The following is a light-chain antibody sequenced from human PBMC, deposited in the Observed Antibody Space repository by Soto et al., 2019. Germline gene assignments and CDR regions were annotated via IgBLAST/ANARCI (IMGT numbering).Light chain of an antibody. CDR3: QQYTNTNNPWM. Sequence: DIQVTQSPPTLSASVGDRVTITRRASQTISTWMAWYQQKPGKAPKLLVYDASTLQSGVASRFSGSGSGTEFTLIISGLQPDDSATYYCQQYTNTNNPWMFGQGTKVDNK. V-gene: IGKV1-5*01. CDR1: QTISTW. CDR2: DAS. J-gene: IGKJ1*01.